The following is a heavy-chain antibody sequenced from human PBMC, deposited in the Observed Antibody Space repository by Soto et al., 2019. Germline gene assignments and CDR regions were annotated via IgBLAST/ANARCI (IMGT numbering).Heavy chain of an antibody. D-gene: IGHD3-22*01. CDR1: GYTFTSYY. Sequence: ASVKVSCKASGYTFTSYYMHWVRQAPRQGLEWMGIINPSGGSTSYAQKFQGRVTMTRDTSTSTVYMELSSLRSEDTAVYYCARVSSDYYDSSGYRFDPWGQGTLVTVSS. V-gene: IGHV1-46*01. CDR3: ARVSSDYYDSSGYRFDP. CDR2: INPSGGST. J-gene: IGHJ5*02.